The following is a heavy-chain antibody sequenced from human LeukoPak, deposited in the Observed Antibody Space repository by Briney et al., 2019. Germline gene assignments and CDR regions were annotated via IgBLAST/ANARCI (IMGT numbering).Heavy chain of an antibody. CDR3: ARHYFAASELAYFQH. V-gene: IGHV4-39*01. CDR1: GGSINSRSFY. Sequence: PETLSLTCTVSGGSINSRSFYWGWIRQPPGKGLEWVGSIYYSGSTYYNPSLKSRVTLSVDTSKNQFSLKLSSVTAADTAIYYCARHYFAASELAYFQHWGEGSSVTASS. D-gene: IGHD6-6*01. J-gene: IGHJ1*01. CDR2: IYYSGST.